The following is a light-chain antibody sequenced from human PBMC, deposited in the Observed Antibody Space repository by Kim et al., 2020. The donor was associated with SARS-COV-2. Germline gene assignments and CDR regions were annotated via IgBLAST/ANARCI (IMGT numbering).Light chain of an antibody. CDR2: GAS. J-gene: IGKJ4*01. V-gene: IGKV3-20*01. CDR3: EQYGSSPLT. Sequence: PGERATLSCRASQSISSSSLAWYQQKPGQAPRLLIYGASSRATGIPDRFSGSGSGTDFTLTISRLEPEDFAVYYCEQYGSSPLTFGGGTKVDIK. CDR1: QSISSSS.